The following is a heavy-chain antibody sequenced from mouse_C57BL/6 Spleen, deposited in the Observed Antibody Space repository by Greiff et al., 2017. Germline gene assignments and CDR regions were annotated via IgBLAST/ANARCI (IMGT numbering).Heavy chain of an antibody. J-gene: IGHJ2*01. Sequence: VQLQQSGAELAKPGASVKLSCKASGYTFTSYWMHWVKQRPGQGLEWIGDINPSSGYTNYNQKFKDKATLTVDTSSSTAYMQLSSLTYEDSAVXYGARGLAAQATGYWGQGTTLTVSS. V-gene: IGHV1-7*01. CDR3: ARGLAAQATGY. CDR2: INPSSGYT. CDR1: GYTFTSYW. D-gene: IGHD3-2*02.